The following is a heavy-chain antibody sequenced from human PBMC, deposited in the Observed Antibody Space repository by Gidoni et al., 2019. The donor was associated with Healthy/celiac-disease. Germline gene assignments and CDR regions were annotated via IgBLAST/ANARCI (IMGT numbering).Heavy chain of an antibody. J-gene: IGHJ3*02. D-gene: IGHD3-9*01. CDR2: IIPIFGTA. CDR1: GGTFSSYA. Sequence: QVQLVQSGAEVKKPGSSVKVSCKASGGTFSSYAISWVRQAPGQGLEWMGGIIPIFGTANYAQKFQGRVTITADESTSTAYMELSSLRSEDTAVYYCARARSAEYDILTGYTRNDAFDIWGQGTMVTVSS. CDR3: ARARSAEYDILTGYTRNDAFDI. V-gene: IGHV1-69*01.